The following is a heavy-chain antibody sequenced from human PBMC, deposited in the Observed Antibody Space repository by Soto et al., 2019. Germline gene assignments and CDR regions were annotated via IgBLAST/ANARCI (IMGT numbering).Heavy chain of an antibody. CDR2: ISGSGGST. D-gene: IGHD2-15*01. CDR3: AKDRRCSGGSCFDVFDI. Sequence: PGGSLRLSCAASGFTFSSYAMSWVRQAPGKGLEWVSAISGSGGSTYYADSVKGRFTISRDNSKNTLYLQMNSLRAEDTAIYYCAKDRRCSGGSCFDVFDIWGQGTMVTVSS. J-gene: IGHJ3*02. V-gene: IGHV3-23*01. CDR1: GFTFSSYA.